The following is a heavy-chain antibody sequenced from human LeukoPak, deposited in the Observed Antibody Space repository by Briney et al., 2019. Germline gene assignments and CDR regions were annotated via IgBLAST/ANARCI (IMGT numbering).Heavy chain of an antibody. J-gene: IGHJ4*02. D-gene: IGHD1/OR15-1a*01. Sequence: GGSLRLSCAASGFTFDTYSMNWVRQAPGRGLEWVSSNSSSTYIFYADSVKGRFTISRDNAKNSLYLQMSSLRAEGTAVYYCARSPGATWPFDDWGQGTLVTVSS. V-gene: IGHV3-21*01. CDR1: GFTFDTYS. CDR3: ARSPGATWPFDD. CDR2: NSSSTYI.